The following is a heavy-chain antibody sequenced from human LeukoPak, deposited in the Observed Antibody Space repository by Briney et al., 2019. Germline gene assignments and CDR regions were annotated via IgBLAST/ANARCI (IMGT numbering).Heavy chain of an antibody. Sequence: SETLSLTCTVSGGSISSSSYYWGWIRQPPGKGLEWIGSIYYSGSTYYNPSLKSRVTISVDTSKNQFSLKLSSVTAADTAVYYCLSVAAYYYYGMDVWGQGTTVTVSS. CDR1: GGSISSSSYY. CDR2: IYYSGST. V-gene: IGHV4-39*07. CDR3: LSVAAYYYYGMDV. J-gene: IGHJ6*02. D-gene: IGHD2-15*01.